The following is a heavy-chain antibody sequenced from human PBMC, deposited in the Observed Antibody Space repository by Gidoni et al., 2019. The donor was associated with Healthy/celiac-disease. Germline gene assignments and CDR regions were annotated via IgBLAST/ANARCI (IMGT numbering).Heavy chain of an antibody. V-gene: IGHV3-15*01. Sequence: EVQMVESGGGLVKPGGSLRLSCSSSAFTFSNAWMSWVRQAPGKGWELVGRIKSKTDGGTTDYAAPVKGRFTISRDDSKNTLYLQMNSLKTEDTAVYYCTTHSSGPFDYWGQGTLVTVSS. J-gene: IGHJ4*02. CDR3: TTHSSGPFDY. D-gene: IGHD6-19*01. CDR2: IKSKTDGGTT. CDR1: AFTFSNAW.